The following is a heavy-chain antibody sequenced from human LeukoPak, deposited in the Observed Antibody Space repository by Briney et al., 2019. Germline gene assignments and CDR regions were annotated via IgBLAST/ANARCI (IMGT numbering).Heavy chain of an antibody. CDR2: IYYSGST. D-gene: IGHD6-13*01. Sequence: SETLSLTCTVSGGSISTYYWSWIRQPPGKGLEWIGYIYYSGSTNYNPSLKSRVIISVDTSKNQFSLKLSSVTAADTAVYYCARSYSSSWYVSGTFFYWGQGTLVTVSS. V-gene: IGHV4-59*01. CDR3: ARSYSSSWYVSGTFFY. J-gene: IGHJ4*02. CDR1: GGSISTYY.